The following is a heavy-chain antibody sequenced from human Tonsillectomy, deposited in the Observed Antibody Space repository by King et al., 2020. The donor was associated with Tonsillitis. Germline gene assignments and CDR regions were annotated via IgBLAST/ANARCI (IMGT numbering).Heavy chain of an antibody. CDR1: GFTFSSYA. J-gene: IGHJ4*02. V-gene: IGHV3-23*04. CDR3: AKLIQEVDFWSGNYFDY. D-gene: IGHD3-3*01. CDR2: ISGSDGST. Sequence: VQLVESGGGLAQPGGSLRLSCAASGFTFSSYAMNWVRQAPGKGLEWVSGISGSDGSTYYADSVQGRFTISRDNSKNTLSLQMGSLRAEATAVYYCAKLIQEVDFWSGNYFDYWGQGTLVTVSS.